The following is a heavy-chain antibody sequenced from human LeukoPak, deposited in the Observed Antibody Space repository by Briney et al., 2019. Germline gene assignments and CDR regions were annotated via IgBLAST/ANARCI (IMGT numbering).Heavy chain of an antibody. Sequence: SVKVSCKASGGTFSSYAISWVRQAPGQGLEWMGRIIPILGIANYAQKFQGRVTITADKSTSTAYKELSSLRSEDTAVYYCARGFTVTTQDHYYYGMDVWGQGTTVTVSS. CDR3: ARGFTVTTQDHYYYGMDV. CDR1: GGTFSSYA. V-gene: IGHV1-69*04. D-gene: IGHD4-17*01. J-gene: IGHJ6*02. CDR2: IIPILGIA.